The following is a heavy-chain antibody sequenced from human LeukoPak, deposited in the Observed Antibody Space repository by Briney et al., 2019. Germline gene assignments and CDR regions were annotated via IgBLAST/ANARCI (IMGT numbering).Heavy chain of an antibody. V-gene: IGHV3-13*01. Sequence: GGSLRLSCAASGFTFSTYDMHWVRQVTGKGLEWVSAIGTGDDTYYLGSVKGRFTISRENAKNVLYLQMSSLRAEDTAVYYCAREIREIVVTRHYYYGIDVWGQGTTVTVSS. J-gene: IGHJ6*02. CDR1: GFTFSTYD. CDR2: IGTGDDT. CDR3: AREIREIVVTRHYYYGIDV. D-gene: IGHD2-15*01.